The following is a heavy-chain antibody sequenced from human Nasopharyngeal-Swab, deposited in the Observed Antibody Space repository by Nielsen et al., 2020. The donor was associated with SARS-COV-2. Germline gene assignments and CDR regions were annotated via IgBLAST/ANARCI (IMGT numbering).Heavy chain of an antibody. CDR3: ARDIEEWLVVPSLSFDY. CDR2: ISVYNADT. J-gene: IGHJ4*02. V-gene: IGHV1-18*01. D-gene: IGHD3-3*01. Sequence: SVPVSCQPSRYSFHSYVLIWVRPAPAQGREWMGWISVYNADTNYAQKLQGRVSMTTDTSTSTAYMELRSLRSDDTAVYYCARDIEEWLVVPSLSFDYWGQGTLVTVSS. CDR1: RYSFHSYV.